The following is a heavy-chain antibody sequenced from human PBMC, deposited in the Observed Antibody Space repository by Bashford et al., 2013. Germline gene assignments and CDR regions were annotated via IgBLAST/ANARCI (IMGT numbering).Heavy chain of an antibody. V-gene: IGHV1-46*01. CDR2: INPSRATT. Sequence: ASVKVSCKASGYNFTTYHLDWVRQAPGQGLEWMGKINPSRATTTYTEKFQGRVTLTSDTSTGTVFMEVRNLRSEDTAVYYCARTTNTYTFDIWGQGTMVTVSS. CDR3: ARTTNTYTFDI. J-gene: IGHJ3*02. CDR1: GYNFTTYH. D-gene: IGHD1-1*01.